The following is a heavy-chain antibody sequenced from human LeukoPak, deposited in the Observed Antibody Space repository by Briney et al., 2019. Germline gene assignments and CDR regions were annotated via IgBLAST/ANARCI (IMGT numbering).Heavy chain of an antibody. D-gene: IGHD6-13*01. J-gene: IGHJ6*02. CDR3: AYSQPRRKTDYYYFGMDV. CDR1: GFTFSSYE. V-gene: IGHV3-48*03. Sequence: GGSLRLSCAASGFTFSSYEMNWVGQAPGRGLEGVSYIISSGSTIYYADSVKGRFTISRDNAKNSLYLQMNSLRAEDTAVYYCAYSQPRRKTDYYYFGMDVWGQGTTVTVSS. CDR2: IISSGSTI.